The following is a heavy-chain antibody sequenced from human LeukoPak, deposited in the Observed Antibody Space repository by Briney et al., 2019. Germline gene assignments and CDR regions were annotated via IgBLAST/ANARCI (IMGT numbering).Heavy chain of an antibody. J-gene: IGHJ5*02. V-gene: IGHV4-34*01. CDR1: GGSFSGYY. CDR2: INHSGST. Sequence: SETLSLTCAVYGGSFSGYYWGWIRQPPGKGLEWIGEINHSGSTNYNPSLKSRVTISVDTSKNQFSLKLSSVTAADTAVYYCARETSPGWFDPWGQGTLVTVSS. D-gene: IGHD2-2*01. CDR3: ARETSPGWFDP.